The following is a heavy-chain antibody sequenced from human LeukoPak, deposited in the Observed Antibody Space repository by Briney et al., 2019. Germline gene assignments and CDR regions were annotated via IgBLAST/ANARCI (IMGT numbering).Heavy chain of an antibody. D-gene: IGHD2-15*01. CDR3: ARDIVVVVAAPHYYYYGMDV. CDR2: IIPIFGTA. CDR1: GGTFGSYA. V-gene: IGHV1-69*13. Sequence: SVKVSCKASGGTFGSYAISRVRQAPGQGLEWMGGIIPIFGTANYAQKFQGRVTITADESTSTAYMELSSLRSEDTAVYYCARDIVVVVAAPHYYYYGMDVWGQGTTVTVS. J-gene: IGHJ6*02.